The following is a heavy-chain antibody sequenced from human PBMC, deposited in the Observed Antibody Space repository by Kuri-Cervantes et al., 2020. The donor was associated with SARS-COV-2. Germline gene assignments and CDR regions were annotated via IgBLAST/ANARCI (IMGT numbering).Heavy chain of an antibody. J-gene: IGHJ4*02. D-gene: IGHD6-19*01. V-gene: IGHV1-69*10. CDR2: TIPIFGIV. Sequence: SVKVSCKASGYTFTSYDINWVRQAPGQGLEWMGGTIPIFGIVNYAQKFKGRVTITADKSTSTAYMELSSLRSDDTAVYYCVYSSGWYGGYWGQGTLVTVSS. CDR1: GYTFTSYD. CDR3: VYSSGWYGGY.